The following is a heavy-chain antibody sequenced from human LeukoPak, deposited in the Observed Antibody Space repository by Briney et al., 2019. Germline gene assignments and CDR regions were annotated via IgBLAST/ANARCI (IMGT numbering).Heavy chain of an antibody. D-gene: IGHD3-10*01. J-gene: IGHJ4*02. CDR2: INPNSGGT. CDR3: ARRSYGWFGELWDY. V-gene: IGHV1-2*02. Sequence: ASVKVSCKASGYTFTSYGIGWVRQAPGQGLEWMGWINPNSGGTNYAQKFQGRVTMTRDTSISTAYMELSRLRSDDTAVYYCARRSYGWFGELWDYWGQGTLVTVSS. CDR1: GYTFTSYG.